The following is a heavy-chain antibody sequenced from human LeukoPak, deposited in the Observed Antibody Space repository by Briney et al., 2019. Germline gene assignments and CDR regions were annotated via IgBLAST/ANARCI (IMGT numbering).Heavy chain of an antibody. V-gene: IGHV3-23*01. CDR3: AKADYASGTYGAFDY. Sequence: GGSLRLSCAASGFTFSSYAMSWVRQAPGKGLEWVSAISGSGGSTYYADSVKGRFTISRDNSKNTLYLQMNSLRAEDRAVYYCAKADYASGTYGAFDYWGQGTLVTVSS. D-gene: IGHD3-10*01. CDR2: ISGSGGST. J-gene: IGHJ4*02. CDR1: GFTFSSYA.